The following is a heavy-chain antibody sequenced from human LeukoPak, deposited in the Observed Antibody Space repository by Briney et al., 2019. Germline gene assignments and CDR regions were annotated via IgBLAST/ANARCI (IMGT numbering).Heavy chain of an antibody. CDR3: ARDLPYCGGDCYSGYDAFDI. V-gene: IGHV4-59*01. Sequence: SETLSLTCTVSGGSISSYYWSWIRQPPGKGLAWVGYIYYSGSTNYNPSLKSRVTISVDTSKNQFSLKLSAVTAADTAVYYFARDLPYCGGDCYSGYDAFDIWGQGTMVTVSS. J-gene: IGHJ3*02. D-gene: IGHD2-21*01. CDR2: IYYSGST. CDR1: GGSISSYY.